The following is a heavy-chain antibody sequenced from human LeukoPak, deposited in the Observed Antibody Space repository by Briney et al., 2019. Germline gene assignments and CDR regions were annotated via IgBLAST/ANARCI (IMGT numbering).Heavy chain of an antibody. CDR2: ISGSGGST. CDR1: GFTFSSYA. V-gene: IGHV3-23*01. Sequence: GASLRLSCAASGFTFSSYAMSWVRQAPGEGLEWVSAISGSGGSTYYADSVKGRFTISRDNSKNTLYLQMNSLRAEDTAVYYCAKDRRGMVFDYWGQGTLVTVSS. CDR3: AKDRRGMVFDY. J-gene: IGHJ4*02. D-gene: IGHD3-10*01.